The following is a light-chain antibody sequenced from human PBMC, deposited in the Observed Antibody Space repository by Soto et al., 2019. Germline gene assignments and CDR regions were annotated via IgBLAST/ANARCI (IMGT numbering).Light chain of an antibody. CDR1: QSVSSY. CDR2: EAS. J-gene: IGKJ5*01. V-gene: IGKV3-11*01. Sequence: IVLTQSPFTLSMSPGDRATLSCRASQSVSSYLAWYQQKPGQAPRLLIYEASNRATGIPARFSGSGSGTDFTLTISSLEPEDFAVYYCQQRRNWPPRITFGQGTRLENK. CDR3: QQRRNWPPRIT.